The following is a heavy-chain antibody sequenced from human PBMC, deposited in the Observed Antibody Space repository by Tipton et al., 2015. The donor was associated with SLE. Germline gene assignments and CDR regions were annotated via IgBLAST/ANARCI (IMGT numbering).Heavy chain of an antibody. CDR3: ETSRKGVGDPHYVDY. V-gene: IGHV4-59*01. Sequence: PGLVKPSETLSLTCIVSGGSITGYYWSWIRQPPGKGLEWIGHIFYTGGTNYHPSLKSRVAMSIDTSKNQFSLKLTSVTAADTAVYYCETSRKGVGDPHYVDYWGQGTRVAVSS. D-gene: IGHD3-3*01. CDR1: GGSITGYY. J-gene: IGHJ4*02. CDR2: IFYTGGT.